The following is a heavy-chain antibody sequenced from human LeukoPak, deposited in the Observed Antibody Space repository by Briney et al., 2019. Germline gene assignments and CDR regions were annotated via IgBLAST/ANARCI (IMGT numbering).Heavy chain of an antibody. CDR3: ATAVALRNYFDY. V-gene: IGHV3-7*01. D-gene: IGHD6-19*01. CDR1: GFTFDDYA. Sequence: GGSLRLSCAASGFTFDDYAMHWVRQAPGKGLEWVANIKQDGSEKYYADSVKGRFTISRDNSKNTLYLQMNSLRAEDTAVYYCATAVALRNYFDYWGQGTQVTVSS. CDR2: IKQDGSEK. J-gene: IGHJ4*02.